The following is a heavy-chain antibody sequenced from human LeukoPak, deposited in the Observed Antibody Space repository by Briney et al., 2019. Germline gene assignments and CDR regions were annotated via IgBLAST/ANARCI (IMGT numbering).Heavy chain of an antibody. V-gene: IGHV3-23*01. CDR1: GFTFSSNS. D-gene: IGHD3-3*01. CDR3: ARVKRFLEWLNPRVDYYGMDV. CDR2: ISGSGGST. Sequence: GGSLRLSCVVSGFTFSSNSMNWVRQAPGKGLEWVSGISGSGGSTYYADSVKGRFTISRDNSKNTLYLQMNSLRAEDTAVYYCARVKRFLEWLNPRVDYYGMDVWGQGTTVTVSS. J-gene: IGHJ6*02.